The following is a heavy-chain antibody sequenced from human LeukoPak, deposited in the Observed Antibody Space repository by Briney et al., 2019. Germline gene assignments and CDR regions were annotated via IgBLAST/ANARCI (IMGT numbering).Heavy chain of an antibody. CDR2: INSDGSTT. D-gene: IGHD3-10*01. CDR1: GFTFTNYW. V-gene: IGHV3-74*01. J-gene: IGHJ4*02. Sequence: GGSLRLSCAASGFTFTNYWIHWVRQGPGKGLVWVSRINSDGSTTYYADSVKGRFTVSRDNAKNTVYLEMDSLRTEDTAVYYCGRAGGYYGSGVFYDWGQGTLVTVAS. CDR3: GRAGGYYGSGVFYD.